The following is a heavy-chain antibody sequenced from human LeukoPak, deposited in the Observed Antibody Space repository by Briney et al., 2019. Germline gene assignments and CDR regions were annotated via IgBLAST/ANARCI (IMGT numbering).Heavy chain of an antibody. CDR2: ISYDGSNK. V-gene: IGHV3-30*18. CDR3: AKDRGVRGGSFDY. Sequence: GGSLRLSCAASGFTFSNYGMHWVRQSPGKGLEWVAVISYDGSNKNYADSVKGRFTVSRDNSKNTLYLQTNSLRVEDTAMYYCAKDRGVRGGSFDYWGQGTLVTVSS. D-gene: IGHD3-10*01. J-gene: IGHJ4*02. CDR1: GFTFSNYG.